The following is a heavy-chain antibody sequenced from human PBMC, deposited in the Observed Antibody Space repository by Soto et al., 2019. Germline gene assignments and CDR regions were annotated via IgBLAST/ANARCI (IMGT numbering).Heavy chain of an antibody. D-gene: IGHD2-21*02. Sequence: QVQLVQSGAEVKKPGASVKVSCKASGYTFTSYGISWVRQAPGQGLEWMGWISAYNGNTNYAQKLQGRVTMTTDTSTSTGYMELRSLRSDDTAVYYCVSTVLVTARDAFDIWGQGTMVTVSS. CDR3: VSTVLVTARDAFDI. CDR1: GYTFTSYG. V-gene: IGHV1-18*01. CDR2: ISAYNGNT. J-gene: IGHJ3*02.